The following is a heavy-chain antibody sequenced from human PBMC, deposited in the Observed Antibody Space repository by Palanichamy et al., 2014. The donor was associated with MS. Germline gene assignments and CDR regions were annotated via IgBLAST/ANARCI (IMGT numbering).Heavy chain of an antibody. CDR3: ARDSAATAF. CDR2: INHSGTT. D-gene: IGHD6-13*01. V-gene: IGHV4-34*01. Sequence: QVQLQQWGAGLLKPSETLSLSCAVYGGSFSGYYWSWIRQPPGKGLEWIGEINHSGTTNYNPSLKSRVTISVDPSKNQFSLNVNSVTAADTAIYYCARDSAATAFWGQGTLVTVSS. J-gene: IGHJ4*02. CDR1: GGSFSGYY.